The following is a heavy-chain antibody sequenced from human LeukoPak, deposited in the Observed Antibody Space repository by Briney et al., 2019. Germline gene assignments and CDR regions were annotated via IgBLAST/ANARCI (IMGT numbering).Heavy chain of an antibody. V-gene: IGHV1-18*01. Sequence: GASVKVSCKASGYTFTSYGVSWVRQAPGQGLEWMGWISAYNGNTNYAQKLQGRVTMTTDTSTSTAYMELRSLRSDDTAVYYCARHDCSSTSCYANFDYWGQGTLVTVSS. D-gene: IGHD2-2*01. CDR3: ARHDCSSTSCYANFDY. CDR2: ISAYNGNT. CDR1: GYTFTSYG. J-gene: IGHJ4*02.